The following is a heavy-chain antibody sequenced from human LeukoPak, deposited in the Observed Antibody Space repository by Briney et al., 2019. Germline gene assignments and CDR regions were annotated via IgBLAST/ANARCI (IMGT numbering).Heavy chain of an antibody. V-gene: IGHV3-23*01. D-gene: IGHD6-13*01. Sequence: TGGSLRLSCAASGFTFSTYAMSWDRQAPGKGLEWVSAISGSGGSTYYADSVKGRFTISRDNSKNTLYLQMNSLRAEDTSIYFCAKALEQETVIALDSWGQGTLVTVSS. CDR1: GFTFSTYA. J-gene: IGHJ4*02. CDR2: ISGSGGST. CDR3: AKALEQETVIALDS.